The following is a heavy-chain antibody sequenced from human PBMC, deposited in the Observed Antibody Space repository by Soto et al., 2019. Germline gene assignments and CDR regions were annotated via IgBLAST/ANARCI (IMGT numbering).Heavy chain of an antibody. CDR2: ISAYNGNT. CDR1: GYTFTSYG. V-gene: IGHV1-18*01. D-gene: IGHD3-10*01. CDR3: ARGSPSDYYGSGSYYYDY. J-gene: IGHJ4*02. Sequence: ASVKVSCKASGYTFTSYGISWVRQAPGQGLEWMGWISAYNGNTNYAQKLQGRVTMTTDTSTSTAYMELRSLRSDDTAVYYCARGSPSDYYGSGSYYYDYWGQGTLVTVSS.